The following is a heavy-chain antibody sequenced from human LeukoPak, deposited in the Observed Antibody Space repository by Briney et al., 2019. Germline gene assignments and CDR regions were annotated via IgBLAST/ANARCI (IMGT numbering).Heavy chain of an antibody. J-gene: IGHJ5*02. CDR1: GFTVSSYD. V-gene: IGHV3-30*02. CDR3: AKDRTIFGVVNWFDP. Sequence: PGGSLRLSCAAAGFTVSSYDMHWVRQAPGKGLLWLAFIRYDGSTKYYADSVKGRFTIARDNSKNTLYLQMNSLRAEDTAVYYCAKDRTIFGVVNWFDPWGQGTLVTVSS. CDR2: IRYDGSTK. D-gene: IGHD3-3*01.